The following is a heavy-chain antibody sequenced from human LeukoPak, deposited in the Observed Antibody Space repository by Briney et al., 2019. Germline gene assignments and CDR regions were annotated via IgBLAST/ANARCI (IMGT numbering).Heavy chain of an antibody. Sequence: GKSLKISCQASGYSFTSSWIGWARQMPGKGLEWMAIINPGDSDTRYSPSFQGQVTISADKSISTVYLQWGSLKASDTAMYYCARLDYSTFYYDFWSGSINWFDPWGQGTLVTVSS. CDR1: GYSFTSSW. D-gene: IGHD3-3*01. CDR2: INPGDSDT. CDR3: ARLDYSTFYYDFWSGSINWFDP. J-gene: IGHJ5*02. V-gene: IGHV5-51*01.